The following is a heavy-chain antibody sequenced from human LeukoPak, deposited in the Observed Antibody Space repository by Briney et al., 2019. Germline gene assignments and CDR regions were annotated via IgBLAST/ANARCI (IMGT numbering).Heavy chain of an antibody. J-gene: IGHJ6*03. CDR3: AREIWDIVVVPTAPSYYYYMDV. D-gene: IGHD2-2*01. Sequence: GASVKVSCKASGYTFTNYGISWVRQAPGQGLEWMGWISAYNGYTDYAQKLQFRVTMTTDTSTSTAYMEVRSLRSDDTAVYFCAREIWDIVVVPTAPSYYYYMDVWGKGTTVTVSS. V-gene: IGHV1-18*01. CDR1: GYTFTNYG. CDR2: ISAYNGYT.